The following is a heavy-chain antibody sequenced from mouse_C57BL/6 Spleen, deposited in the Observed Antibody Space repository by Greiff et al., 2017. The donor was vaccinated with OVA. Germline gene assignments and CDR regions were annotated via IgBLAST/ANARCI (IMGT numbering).Heavy chain of an antibody. V-gene: IGHV5-17*01. Sequence: EVKLMESGGGLVKPGGSLKLSCAASGFTFSDYGMHWVRQAPEKGLEWVAYISSGSSTIYYADTVKGRFTISRDNAKNTLFLQMTSLRSEDTAMYYCAKDYFDYWGQGTTLTVSS. CDR1: GFTFSDYG. CDR2: ISSGSSTI. J-gene: IGHJ2*01. CDR3: AKDYFDY.